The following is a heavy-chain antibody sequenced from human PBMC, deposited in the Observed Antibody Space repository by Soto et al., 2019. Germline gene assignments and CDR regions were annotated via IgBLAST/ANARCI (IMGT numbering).Heavy chain of an antibody. D-gene: IGHD4-17*01. CDR2: ITSTGGST. CDR1: GFTFSSYT. V-gene: IGHV3-64*01. J-gene: IGHJ3*02. Sequence: GSLRLSCAASGFTFSSYTMHWVRQAPGKGLEYVSAITSTGGSTYHANSIKGRFTISRDNSKNALYLQLGSLRAEDMAVYYCARSMTTVTNDAFDIWGQGTVVTVSS. CDR3: ARSMTTVTNDAFDI.